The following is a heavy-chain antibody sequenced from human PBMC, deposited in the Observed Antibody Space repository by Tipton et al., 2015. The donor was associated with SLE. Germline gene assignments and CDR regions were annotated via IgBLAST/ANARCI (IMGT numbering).Heavy chain of an antibody. CDR1: GGSISSGYY. D-gene: IGHD2-15*01. Sequence: TLSHTCTVSGGSISSGYYWGWIRQPPGKGLEWIGSIYYSGSTYYNPSLKSRVTISVDTSKNQFSLKLSSVTAADTAVYYCARGVAEIDYWGQGTLVTVSS. V-gene: IGHV4-38-2*02. CDR3: ARGVAEIDY. J-gene: IGHJ4*02. CDR2: IYYSGST.